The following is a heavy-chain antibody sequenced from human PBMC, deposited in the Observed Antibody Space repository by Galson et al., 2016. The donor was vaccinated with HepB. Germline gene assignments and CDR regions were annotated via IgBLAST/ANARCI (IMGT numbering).Heavy chain of an antibody. D-gene: IGHD6-13*01. Sequence: RLSCAASGFIFSSYAMTWVRQAPGKGPEWVSTFGDGGDIYYADSVKGRFTISRDNAMNSLYLHMSSLRAEDTALYYCTRTISATAGIDWGQGTLVTVSS. CDR1: GFIFSSYA. V-gene: IGHV3-21*01. CDR2: FGDGGDI. CDR3: TRTISATAGID. J-gene: IGHJ4*02.